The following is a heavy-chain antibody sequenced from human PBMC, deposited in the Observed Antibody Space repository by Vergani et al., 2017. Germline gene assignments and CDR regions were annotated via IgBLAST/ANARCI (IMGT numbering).Heavy chain of an antibody. J-gene: IGHJ4*02. V-gene: IGHV1-2*02. CDR1: GFSFRGHG. Sequence: QVHLVESGGGVVQPGRSLTLSCVASGFSFRGHGMHWVRQAPGQGLEWMGWINPNSGGTNYAQKFQGRVTMTRDTSISTAYMELSRLRSDDTSVYYCAKWEVRASQHWGQGTLVTVSS. CDR2: INPNSGGT. D-gene: IGHD1-26*01. CDR3: AKWEVRASQH.